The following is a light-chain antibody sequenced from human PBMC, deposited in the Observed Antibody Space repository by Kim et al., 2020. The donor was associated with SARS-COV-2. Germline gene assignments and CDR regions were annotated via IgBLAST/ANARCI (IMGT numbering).Light chain of an antibody. Sequence: APGENATLSCRASRSVSSSYLAWYQQKPGQAPRLLIYGASSRATGIPDRFSGSGSGTDFTLTISSLEPEDFAVYYCQQYGSSPWTFGQGTKVDIK. V-gene: IGKV3-20*01. CDR3: QQYGSSPWT. J-gene: IGKJ1*01. CDR1: RSVSSSY. CDR2: GAS.